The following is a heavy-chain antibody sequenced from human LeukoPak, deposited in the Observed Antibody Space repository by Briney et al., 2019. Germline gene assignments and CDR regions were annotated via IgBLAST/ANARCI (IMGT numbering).Heavy chain of an antibody. CDR2: IIPILGIA. CDR1: GGTFSSYA. D-gene: IGHD3-3*01. Sequence: RASVKVSCKASGGTFSSYAISWVRRAPGQGLEWMGRIIPILGIANYAQKFQGRVTITADKSTSTAYMELSSLRSEDTAVYYCARYYDFWSGPFDYWGQGTLVTVSS. J-gene: IGHJ4*02. CDR3: ARYYDFWSGPFDY. V-gene: IGHV1-69*04.